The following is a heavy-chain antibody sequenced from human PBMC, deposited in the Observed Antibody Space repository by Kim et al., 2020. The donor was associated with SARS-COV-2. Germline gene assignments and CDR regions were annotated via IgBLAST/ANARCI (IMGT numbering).Heavy chain of an antibody. CDR2: IYYSGST. J-gene: IGHJ6*02. CDR1: GGSISSSSYY. CDR3: AIMGFFLGYYYGMDV. D-gene: IGHD3-10*01. Sequence: SETLSLTCTVSGGSISSSSYYWGWIRQPPGKGLEWIGSIYYSGSTYYNPSLKSRVTISVDTSKNQFSLKLSSVTAADTAVYYCAIMGFFLGYYYGMDVWGQGTTVTVSS. V-gene: IGHV4-39*01.